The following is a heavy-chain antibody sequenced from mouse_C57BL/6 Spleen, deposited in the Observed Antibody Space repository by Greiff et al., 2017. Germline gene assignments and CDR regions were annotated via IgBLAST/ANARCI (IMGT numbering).Heavy chain of an antibody. J-gene: IGHJ1*03. V-gene: IGHV2-3*01. Sequence: VKLQESGPGLVAPSQSLSITCTVPGFSLTSYGVSWVRQPPGKGLELLGVIWGDGSTNSHSALISSMSISNVNTKSQVFLKLNSLQTDETATYYCAKGRYFDVWGTGTTVTVSS. CDR3: AKGRYFDV. CDR1: GFSLTSYG. CDR2: IWGDGST. D-gene: IGHD1-1*01.